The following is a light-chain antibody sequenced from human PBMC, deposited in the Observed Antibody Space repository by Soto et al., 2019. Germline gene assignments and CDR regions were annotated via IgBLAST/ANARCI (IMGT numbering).Light chain of an antibody. J-gene: IGKJ5*01. CDR3: QQRSNWPS. CDR2: KAS. V-gene: IGKV1D-13*01. CDR1: QGISRY. Sequence: AIQLTQSPSSLSASVGDRVTITCRASQGISRYLAWYQQKPGKAPKLLIYKASSLESGVPSRFSGSGSGTDFTLTISSLEPEDFAVYYCQQRSNWPSFGQGTRLEIK.